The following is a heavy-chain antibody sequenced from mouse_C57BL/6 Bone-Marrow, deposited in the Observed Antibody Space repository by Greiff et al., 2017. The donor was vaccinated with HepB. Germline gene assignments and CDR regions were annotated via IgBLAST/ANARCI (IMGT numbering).Heavy chain of an antibody. CDR3: EGHEDRYGNYPAWFAY. J-gene: IGHJ3*01. CDR2: FYPGSGSI. Sequence: QVQLQQSGAELVKPGASVKLSCKASGYTFTEYTIPWVKQRPGQGLEWIGWFYPGSGSIKYNEKFKDKATLPADNSSSTVYLELSRLTSEDSAVYGCEGHEDRYGNYPAWFAYWGQGTLVTVSA. V-gene: IGHV1-62-2*01. CDR1: GYTFTEYT. D-gene: IGHD2-10*02.